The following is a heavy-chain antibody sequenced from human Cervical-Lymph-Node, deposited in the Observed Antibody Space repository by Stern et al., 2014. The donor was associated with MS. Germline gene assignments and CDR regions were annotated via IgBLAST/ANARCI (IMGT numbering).Heavy chain of an antibody. CDR1: GYNTTSYG. D-gene: IGHD6-13*01. Sequence: QVQLVQSGGEVKKPGASVKVSCKASGYNTTSYGFTWVRQAPGQGLEWMGWISVYNGTTNYAQKFQGRVTMTTDTSTSTAYMEVRSLRSDDTAVYYCATFTSAAGTFNHWGQGTLVTVSS. J-gene: IGHJ4*02. CDR3: ATFTSAAGTFNH. V-gene: IGHV1-18*01. CDR2: ISVYNGTT.